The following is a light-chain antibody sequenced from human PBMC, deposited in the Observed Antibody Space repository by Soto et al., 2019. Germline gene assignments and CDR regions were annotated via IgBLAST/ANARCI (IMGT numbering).Light chain of an antibody. Sequence: VLTQSPCTLSLSPGERATLSCSASQSVSSRLAWYQHKSGQAPRLLISGASRRATGIPDRLSGSGSGTDFTLTISRLEPEDFALYYCQHYYGTSPISFGQGTRLEI. CDR1: QSVSSR. J-gene: IGKJ5*01. CDR2: GAS. CDR3: QHYYGTSPIS. V-gene: IGKV3-20*01.